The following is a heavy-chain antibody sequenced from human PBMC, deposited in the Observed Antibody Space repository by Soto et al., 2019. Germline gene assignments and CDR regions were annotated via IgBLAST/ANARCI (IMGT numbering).Heavy chain of an antibody. CDR2: ISSSGSTI. CDR3: ASFGVAYYYYGMDV. V-gene: IGHV3-48*03. J-gene: IGHJ6*02. D-gene: IGHD3-10*01. Sequence: PXGSLRLSCAASGFTFSSYEMNWVRQAPGKGLEWVSYISSSGSTIYYADSVKGRFTISRDNAKNSLYLQMNSLRAEDTAVYYCASFGVAYYYYGMDVWGQGTTVTVSS. CDR1: GFTFSSYE.